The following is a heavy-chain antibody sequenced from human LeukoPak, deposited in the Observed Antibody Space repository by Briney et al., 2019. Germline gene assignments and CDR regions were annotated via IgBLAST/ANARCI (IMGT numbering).Heavy chain of an antibody. V-gene: IGHV4-31*03. CDR2: IYYSGST. CDR3: ARVKGYCSSTSCYSWFDP. J-gene: IGHJ5*02. CDR1: GGSISSGGYY. D-gene: IGHD2-2*02. Sequence: SQTLSLTCTVSGGSISSGGYYWRWIRQHPGKGLEWIGYIYYSGSTYYNPSLKSRVTISVDTSKNQFSLKLSSVTAADTAVYYCARVKGYCSSTSCYSWFDPWGQGTLVTVPS.